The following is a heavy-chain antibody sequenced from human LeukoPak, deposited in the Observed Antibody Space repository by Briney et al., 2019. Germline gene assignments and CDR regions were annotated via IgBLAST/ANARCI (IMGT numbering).Heavy chain of an antibody. CDR3: ARPERGAFDI. Sequence: PSETLSLTCAVSGDSISSSHWWSWVRQPPGKGLEWIGEINHSGSTNYNPSLKSRATISVDTSKNQFSLKLSSVTAADTAVYYCARPERGAFDIWGQGTMVTVSS. V-gene: IGHV4-4*02. CDR2: INHSGST. CDR1: GDSISSSHW. J-gene: IGHJ3*02.